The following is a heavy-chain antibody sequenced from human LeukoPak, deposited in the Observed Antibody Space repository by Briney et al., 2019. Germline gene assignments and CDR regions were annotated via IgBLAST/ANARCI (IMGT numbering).Heavy chain of an antibody. D-gene: IGHD3-22*01. V-gene: IGHV6-1*01. J-gene: IGHJ4*02. CDR1: GDSVSSYSAA. CDR3: ASWVHDDSYFDY. CDR2: TYYRSKWYN. Sequence: PSQTLSLTCAISGDSVSSYSAAWNWIRQSPSRGLEWLGRTYYRSKWYNDYAISVKSRITINPDTSKNQFSLQLNSVTPDDTAVYYCASWVHDDSYFDYWGQGTLVTVSS.